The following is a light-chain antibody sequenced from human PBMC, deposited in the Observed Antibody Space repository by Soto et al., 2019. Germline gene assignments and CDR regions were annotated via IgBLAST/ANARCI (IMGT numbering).Light chain of an antibody. CDR2: GAS. CDR1: QSVTTN. V-gene: IGKV3-15*01. J-gene: IGKJ5*01. Sequence: EVVMTQSPATLSVSPGERVTFSCRASQSVTTNLAWYQHKPGQSPRLLISGASTGASGIPPRFSGSGSGTEFTLTIDSLQSDDFAVYYCQQYDNWPPITFGQGTRLEIK. CDR3: QQYDNWPPIT.